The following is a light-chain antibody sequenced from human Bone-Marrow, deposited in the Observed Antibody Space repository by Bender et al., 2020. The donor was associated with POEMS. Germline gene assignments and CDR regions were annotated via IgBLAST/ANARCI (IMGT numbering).Light chain of an antibody. CDR1: SNNVV. V-gene: IGLV2-14*02. J-gene: IGLJ2*01. CDR3: SSYTSINTLI. Sequence: QPALTQPASVSGSPGQSITISCTGTSNNVVSWYQQHPGKAPKLIIFEVSKRPSGISNRFSGSKSGNTASLTISGLQAEDEADYYCSSYTSINTLIFGGGTKLTVL. CDR2: EVS.